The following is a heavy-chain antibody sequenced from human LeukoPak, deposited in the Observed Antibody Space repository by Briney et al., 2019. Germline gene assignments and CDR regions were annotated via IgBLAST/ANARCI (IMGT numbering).Heavy chain of an antibody. CDR2: ISGGGGIT. Sequence: GGSLRLSCAASGFNFANHAMRWVRQTPGKGREWVSAISGGGGITYYADSVRGRFTISRDNSKDTLFLQMHSLRPGDTAVYYCVREDTPATANYWGQGTLVTISS. CDR1: GFNFANHA. D-gene: IGHD2-21*02. V-gene: IGHV3-23*01. J-gene: IGHJ4*02. CDR3: VREDTPATANY.